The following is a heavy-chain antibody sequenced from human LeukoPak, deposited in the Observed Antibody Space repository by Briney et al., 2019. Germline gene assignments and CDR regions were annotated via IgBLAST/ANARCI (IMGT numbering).Heavy chain of an antibody. CDR3: ARRAGAYSHPYDY. CDR1: GFTVSSNS. CDR2: IYSDNT. V-gene: IGHV3-53*01. D-gene: IGHD4/OR15-4a*01. J-gene: IGHJ4*02. Sequence: GGSLRLSCAASGFTVSSNSMSWVRQAPGKGLEWISFIYSDNTHYSDSVKGRFTISRDNSKNTLYLQMNSLRAEDTAVYYCARRAGAYSHPYDYWGQGTLVTVSS.